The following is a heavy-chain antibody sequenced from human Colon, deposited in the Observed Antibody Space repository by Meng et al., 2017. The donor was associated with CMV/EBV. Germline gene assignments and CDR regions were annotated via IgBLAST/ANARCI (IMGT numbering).Heavy chain of an antibody. CDR2: MNPSTGNT. J-gene: IGHJ4*02. Sequence: SGYTFTSFDINWVRQASGQGLEWMCWMNPSTGNTDYAQKFQGRVTMTRDTSTTTAYLDLSSLRSDDTAVYYCALYYYGSGTSKFDYWGQGTLVTVSS. CDR1: GYTFTSFD. CDR3: ALYYYGSGTSKFDY. V-gene: IGHV1-8*01. D-gene: IGHD3-10*01.